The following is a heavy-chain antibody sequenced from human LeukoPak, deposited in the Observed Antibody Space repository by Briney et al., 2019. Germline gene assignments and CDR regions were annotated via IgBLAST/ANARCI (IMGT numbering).Heavy chain of an antibody. D-gene: IGHD3-3*01. CDR1: GFTFSSYS. J-gene: IGHJ4*02. Sequence: PGGSLRLSCAASGFTFSSYSMNWVRQAPGKGLEWVSYISSSSSTIYYADSVKGRFTISRDNAKNSLYLQMNSLRAEDTAVYYCARENYDFWSGGLKMGIDYWGQGTLVTVSS. CDR3: ARENYDFWSGGLKMGIDY. V-gene: IGHV3-48*01. CDR2: ISSSSSTI.